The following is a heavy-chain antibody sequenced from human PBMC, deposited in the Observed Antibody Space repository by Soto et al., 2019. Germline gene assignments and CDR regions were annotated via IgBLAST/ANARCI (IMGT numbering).Heavy chain of an antibody. CDR2: IIPILGIA. CDR1: GGTFSSYT. Sequence: QVQLVQSGAEVKKPGSSVKVSCKASGGTFSSYTISWVRQAPGQGLEWMGRIIPILGIANYAQKFQGRVTITTYKSTSTAYMELSSLRSEDTAVYYCARDLQQLVHDYWGQGTLVTVSS. J-gene: IGHJ4*02. CDR3: ARDLQQLVHDY. V-gene: IGHV1-69*08. D-gene: IGHD6-13*01.